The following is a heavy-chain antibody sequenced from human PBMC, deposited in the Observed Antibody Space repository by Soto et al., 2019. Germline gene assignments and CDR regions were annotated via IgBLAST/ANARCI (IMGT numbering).Heavy chain of an antibody. D-gene: IGHD6-19*01. CDR3: ARGLFGQQWLVGFDT. CDR1: GGSFSNYI. V-gene: IGHV1-69*01. Sequence: QVHLVQSGAEVKKPGSSVKVSCKASGGSFSNYIFAWVRQAPGHGREWMGGTIPMFATAQYAQKLQGRVTITADESTSTVYMDLTSLTSDDTAVYYCARGLFGQQWLVGFDTWGQGTLVTVSS. CDR2: TIPMFATA. J-gene: IGHJ4*02.